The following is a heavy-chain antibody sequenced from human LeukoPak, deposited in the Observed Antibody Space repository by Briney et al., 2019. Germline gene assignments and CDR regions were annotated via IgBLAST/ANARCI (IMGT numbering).Heavy chain of an antibody. CDR3: AREKALIDSSSGGLDY. Sequence: SETLSLTCTVSGGSISSGDYYWSWIRQPPGKGREWIGYIYYSGSTYYNPSLKSRVTISVDTSKNQFSLKLSSVTAADTAVYYCAREKALIDSSSGGLDYWGQGTLVTVSS. CDR1: GGSISSGDYY. D-gene: IGHD6-6*01. J-gene: IGHJ4*02. CDR2: IYYSGST. V-gene: IGHV4-30-4*08.